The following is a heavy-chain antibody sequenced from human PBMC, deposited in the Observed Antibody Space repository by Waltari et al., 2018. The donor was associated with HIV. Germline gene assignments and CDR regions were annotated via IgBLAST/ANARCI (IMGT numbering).Heavy chain of an antibody. CDR1: GYPFTSYD. Sequence: QVQLVQSGAEVKKPGASVKVSCKASGYPFTSYDINWVRQATGQGLEWMGWMNPNSGNTGYAQKFQGRVTMTRNTSISTAYMELSSLRSEDTAVYYCAKGCSGGSCYKGADAFDIWGQGTMVTVSS. J-gene: IGHJ3*02. CDR2: MNPNSGNT. D-gene: IGHD2-15*01. V-gene: IGHV1-8*01. CDR3: AKGCSGGSCYKGADAFDI.